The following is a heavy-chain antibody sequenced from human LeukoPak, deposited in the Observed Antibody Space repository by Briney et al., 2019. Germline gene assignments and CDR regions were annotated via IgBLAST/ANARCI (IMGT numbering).Heavy chain of an antibody. Sequence: GGSLRLSCAASGFTLSSYSMDWVRQAPGKGREWVSSISSSSSYIYYADSVKGRFTISRDNAKNSLYLQMNSLSAEDTAVYYCARDLYGSSWSSYYFDYWGQGTLVTVSS. J-gene: IGHJ4*02. CDR2: ISSSSSYI. D-gene: IGHD6-13*01. CDR1: GFTLSSYS. CDR3: ARDLYGSSWSSYYFDY. V-gene: IGHV3-21*01.